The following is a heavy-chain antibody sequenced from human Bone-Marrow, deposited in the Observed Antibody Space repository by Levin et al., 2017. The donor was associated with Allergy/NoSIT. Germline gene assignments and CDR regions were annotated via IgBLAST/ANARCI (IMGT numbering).Heavy chain of an antibody. V-gene: IGHV1-69*06. Sequence: GASVKVSCKASGGTFSSYAISWVRQAPGQGLEWMGGIIPIFGTANYAQKFQGRVTITADKSTSTAYMELSSLRSEDTAVYYCASGPLRGTAMENFDYWGQGTLVTVSS. CDR2: IIPIFGTA. CDR1: GGTFSSYA. J-gene: IGHJ4*02. CDR3: ASGPLRGTAMENFDY. D-gene: IGHD5-18*01.